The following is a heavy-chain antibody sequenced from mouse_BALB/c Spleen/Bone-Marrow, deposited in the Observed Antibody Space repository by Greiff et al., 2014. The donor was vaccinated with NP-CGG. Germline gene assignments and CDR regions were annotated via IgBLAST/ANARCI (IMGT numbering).Heavy chain of an antibody. V-gene: IGHV1-9*01. CDR2: ILPGSGST. CDR1: GYTFSSYW. CDR3: TRSSGSSTSWFAY. D-gene: IGHD1-1*01. J-gene: IGHJ3*01. Sequence: QVQLQQPGAGLMKPGASVKISCKATGYTFSSYWIEWVKQRPGHGLEWIGEILPGSGSTDYNERFKGKATFAADTSSNTAYMQLSSLTSEDSAVYYCTRSSGSSTSWFAYWGQGTLVTVSA.